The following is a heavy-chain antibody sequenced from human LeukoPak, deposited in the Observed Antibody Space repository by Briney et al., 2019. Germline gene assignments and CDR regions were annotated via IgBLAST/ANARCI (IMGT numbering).Heavy chain of an antibody. CDR2: ISAYNGNT. V-gene: IGHV1-18*01. CDR1: GYTFTSYG. Sequence: ASVKVSCKASGYTFTSYGISWVGQAPGQGLEWMGWISAYNGNTNYAQKLQGRVTMTTDTSTSTAYMELRSLRSDDTAVYYCARDPVRYCTNGVCYANKGFDYWGQGTLVTVSS. J-gene: IGHJ4*02. D-gene: IGHD2-8*01. CDR3: ARDPVRYCTNGVCYANKGFDY.